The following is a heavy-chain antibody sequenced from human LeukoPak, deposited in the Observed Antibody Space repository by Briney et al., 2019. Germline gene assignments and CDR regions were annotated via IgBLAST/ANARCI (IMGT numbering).Heavy chain of an antibody. CDR3: ARVGYYDSSGSGGFDY. J-gene: IGHJ4*02. CDR1: GGSISSYY. D-gene: IGHD3-22*01. V-gene: IGHV4-4*07. Sequence: SETLSLSCTVSGGSISSYYWSWIRQPAGKGLEWIGRIYTSGSTNYNPSLKSRVTMSVDRSKNQFSLKLSSVTAADTAVYYCARVGYYDSSGSGGFDYWGQGTLVTVSS. CDR2: IYTSGST.